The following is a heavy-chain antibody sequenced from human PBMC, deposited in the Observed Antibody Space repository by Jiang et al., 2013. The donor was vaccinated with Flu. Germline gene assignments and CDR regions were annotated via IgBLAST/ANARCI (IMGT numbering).Heavy chain of an antibody. CDR2: TRYISRWLT. V-gene: IGHV6-1*01. J-gene: IGHJ4*02. D-gene: IGHD1-1*01. CDR3: VRDYNWAFDS. Sequence: QTLSLTCVISGDSISNNVVAWNWIRQSPSRGLEWLGKTRYISRWLTEYSVSMQGRITINPDTSRNQISLQLDSATPDDTAIYYCVRDYNWAFDSWGQGTLVTVFS. CDR1: GDSISNNVVA.